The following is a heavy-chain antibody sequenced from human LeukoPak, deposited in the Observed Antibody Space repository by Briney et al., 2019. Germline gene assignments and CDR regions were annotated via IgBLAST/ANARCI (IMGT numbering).Heavy chain of an antibody. CDR2: IKQDGSEK. J-gene: IGHJ6*03. CDR3: AREGYCSSTSCYDYYYYMDV. V-gene: IGHV3-7*01. CDR1: GFTFSRYW. D-gene: IGHD2-2*01. Sequence: GGSLRLSCAASGFTFSRYWMSWVRQAPGKGLEWVANIKQDGSEKYYVDSVKGRFTISRDNAKNSMYLQMNSLRVEDTAVYYCAREGYCSSTSCYDYYYYMDVWGKRTTVTVSS.